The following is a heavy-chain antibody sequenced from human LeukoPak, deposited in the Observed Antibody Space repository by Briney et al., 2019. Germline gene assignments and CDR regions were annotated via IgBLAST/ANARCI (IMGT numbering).Heavy chain of an antibody. J-gene: IGHJ4*02. CDR3: AGGTYYGSGSRPGYLDY. D-gene: IGHD3-10*01. CDR1: GFSVNNNY. V-gene: IGHV3-53*01. Sequence: PGGSLRLSCAASGFSVNNNYMNWVRQSPGQGLEWVSTIDNFGNTDYADSVKVRFSISRDSSKNTAYLQMNSLRAEDTAMYFCAGGTYYGSGSRPGYLDYWGLGTLVTVSS. CDR2: IDNFGNT.